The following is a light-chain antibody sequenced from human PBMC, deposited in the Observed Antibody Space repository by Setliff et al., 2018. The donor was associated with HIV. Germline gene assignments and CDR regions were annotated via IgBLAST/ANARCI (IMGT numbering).Light chain of an antibody. V-gene: IGLV2-11*01. CDR2: DVS. Sequence: QSALTQPRSVSGSPGQSVTMSCTGTSSDVGGYNYVSWYQQHPGKAPKPMIYDVSKRPSGVPDRFSGSKSGNTAFLTISGLQGEDEADYYCCSYAGSYTVLFGGGTKVTV. J-gene: IGLJ2*01. CDR3: CSYAGSYTVL. CDR1: SSDVGGYNY.